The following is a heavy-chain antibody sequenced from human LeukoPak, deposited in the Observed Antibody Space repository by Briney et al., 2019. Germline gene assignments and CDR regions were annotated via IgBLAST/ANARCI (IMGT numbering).Heavy chain of an antibody. Sequence: SETLSLTCTVSGGSISSGSYYWSWIRQPAGKGLEWIGRIYTSGSTNYNPSLKSRVTISVDTSKNQFSLKLSSVTAADTAVYYCARDRLYGSGSYERWWFDPWGQGTQVIVSP. CDR1: GGSISSGSYY. V-gene: IGHV4-61*02. J-gene: IGHJ5*02. D-gene: IGHD3-10*01. CDR2: IYTSGST. CDR3: ARDRLYGSGSYERWWFDP.